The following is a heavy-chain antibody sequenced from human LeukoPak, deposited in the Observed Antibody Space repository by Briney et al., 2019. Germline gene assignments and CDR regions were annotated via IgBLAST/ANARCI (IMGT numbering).Heavy chain of an antibody. CDR1: GVSISSSNW. CDR2: IYHSGST. J-gene: IGHJ6*03. D-gene: IGHD3-10*01. Sequence: SETLSLTCAVSGVSISSSNWWSWVRQPPGKGLEWIGEIYHSGSTNYNPSLKSRVTISVDKSKNQFSLKLSSVTAADTAVYYCAREIRGFYYYYYMDVWGKGTTVTVSS. V-gene: IGHV4-4*02. CDR3: AREIRGFYYYYYMDV.